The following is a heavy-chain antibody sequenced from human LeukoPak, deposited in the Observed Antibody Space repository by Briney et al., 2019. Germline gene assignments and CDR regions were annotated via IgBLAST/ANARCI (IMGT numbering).Heavy chain of an antibody. D-gene: IGHD6-13*01. Sequence: GGSLRLSCAASGFTFSSYAMHWVRQAPGKGLEWVAVISYDGSNKYYADSVKGRFTISRDNSKNTLYLQMNSLRAEDTAVYYCARDFLSGYSSSWYPDYYYYYGMDVWGQGTTVTVSS. CDR3: ARDFLSGYSSSWYPDYYYYYGMDV. CDR1: GFTFSSYA. CDR2: ISYDGSNK. J-gene: IGHJ6*02. V-gene: IGHV3-30-3*01.